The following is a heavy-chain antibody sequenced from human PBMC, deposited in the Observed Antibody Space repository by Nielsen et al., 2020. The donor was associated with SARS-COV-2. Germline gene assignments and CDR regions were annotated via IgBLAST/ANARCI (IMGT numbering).Heavy chain of an antibody. Sequence: CAASGFIFDDYAMHWVRQAPGKGLEWVSGISWNSGSIGYADSVKGRFTISRDNAKNSLYLQMNSLRAEDTALYYCATISGLDTNLDYWGQGTLVTVSS. CDR1: GFIFDDYA. CDR2: ISWNSGSI. V-gene: IGHV3-9*01. D-gene: IGHD3-10*01. J-gene: IGHJ4*02. CDR3: ATISGLDTNLDY.